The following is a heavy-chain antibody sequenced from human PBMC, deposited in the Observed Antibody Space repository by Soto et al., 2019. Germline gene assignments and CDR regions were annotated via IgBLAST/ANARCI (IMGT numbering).Heavy chain of an antibody. CDR1: GGTFSSYS. V-gene: IGHV1-69*13. D-gene: IGHD2-15*01. CDR2: IIPIFGTA. Sequence: SSVKVSCKASGGTFSSYSISWVREAPGQGLEWMGGIIPIFGTANYAQKFQGRVTITADESTSTAYMELSSLRSEDTAVYYCARGSSVVVVAANYYYYGMDVWGQGTTVTVSS. CDR3: ARGSSVVVVAANYYYYGMDV. J-gene: IGHJ6*02.